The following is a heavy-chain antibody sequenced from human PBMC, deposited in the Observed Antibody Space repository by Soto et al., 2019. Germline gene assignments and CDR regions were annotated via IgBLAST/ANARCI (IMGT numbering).Heavy chain of an antibody. V-gene: IGHV4-39*01. D-gene: IGHD2-2*01. CDR1: GGSISSSSYY. CDR3: ARVVVLVPAAPEYNWFDP. CDR2: IYYSGST. J-gene: IGHJ5*02. Sequence: PSETLSLTCTVSGGSISSSSYYWGWIRQPPGKGLEWIGSIYYSGSTYYNPSLKSRVTISVDTSKNQFSLKLSSVTAADTAMYYCARVVVLVPAAPEYNWFDPWGQGTLVTVSS.